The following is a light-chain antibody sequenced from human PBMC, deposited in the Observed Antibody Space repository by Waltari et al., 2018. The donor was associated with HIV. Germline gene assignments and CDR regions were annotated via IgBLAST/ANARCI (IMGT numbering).Light chain of an antibody. CDR2: GDS. CDR1: SSNTGAGYD. V-gene: IGLV1-40*01. J-gene: IGLJ2*01. CDR3: QSYDTGLV. Sequence: QSVLPQPPSVSGAPGQRVTISCTGSSSNTGAGYDVHWYQHFPGTAPKLLIFGDSNRPSGVPDRFSGSKSGTSASLAITGLQAEDEADYYCQSYDTGLVFGGGTKLTVL.